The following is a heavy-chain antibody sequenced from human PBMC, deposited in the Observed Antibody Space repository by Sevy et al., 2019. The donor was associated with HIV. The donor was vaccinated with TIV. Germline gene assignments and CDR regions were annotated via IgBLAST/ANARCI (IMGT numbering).Heavy chain of an antibody. V-gene: IGHV3-23*01. CDR2: ISGSGGST. CDR1: GFTFSSYA. Sequence: GGSLRLSCAASGFTFSSYAMSWVRQAPGKGLEWVSAISGSGGSTYYADSVKGRLTISRDNSKNTLYLQMNSLRAEDTAVYYCAKDLDYYDSSGYSAFDIWGQGTMVTVSS. J-gene: IGHJ3*02. D-gene: IGHD3-22*01. CDR3: AKDLDYYDSSGYSAFDI.